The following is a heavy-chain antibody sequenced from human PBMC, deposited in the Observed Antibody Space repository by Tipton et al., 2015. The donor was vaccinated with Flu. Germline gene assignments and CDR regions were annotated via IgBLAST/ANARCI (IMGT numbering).Heavy chain of an antibody. Sequence: LRLSCTVSGGSISSSSYYWGWIRQPPGKGLEWIGSIYYSGSTFHNPSLKSRVTISVDTSKNQFSLKLSSVTAADTAAYYCAREGTMIVADSGMDVWGQGTTVTVSS. V-gene: IGHV4-39*07. CDR3: AREGTMIVADSGMDV. CDR2: IYYSGST. D-gene: IGHD3-22*01. CDR1: GGSISSSSYY. J-gene: IGHJ6*02.